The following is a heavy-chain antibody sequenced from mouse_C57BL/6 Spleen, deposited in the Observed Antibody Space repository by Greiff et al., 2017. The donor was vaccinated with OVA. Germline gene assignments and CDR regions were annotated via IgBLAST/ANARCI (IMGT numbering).Heavy chain of an antibody. CDR3: ARGGYEDYDDAMDY. D-gene: IGHD2-4*01. CDR2: IYPGSGST. V-gene: IGHV1-55*01. Sequence: VQLQQPGAELVKPGASVKMSCKASGYTFTSYWITWVKQRPGQGLEWIGDIYPGSGSTNYNEKFKSKATLTVDTSSSTAYMQLSSLTSEDSAVYYCARGGYEDYDDAMDYWGQGTSVTVSS. J-gene: IGHJ4*01. CDR1: GYTFTSYW.